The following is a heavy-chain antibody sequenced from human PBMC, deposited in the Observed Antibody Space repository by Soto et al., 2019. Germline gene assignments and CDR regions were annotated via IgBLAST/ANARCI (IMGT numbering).Heavy chain of an antibody. CDR2: IYHSGST. D-gene: IGHD4-17*01. J-gene: IGHJ5*02. V-gene: IGHV4-4*02. Sequence: PSETLSLTCAVSSGSISSSNWWCWVRQPPGKGLEWIGEIYHSGSTNYNPSLKSRVTISVDKSKNQFSLKLSSVTAADTAVYYCARRSGHGDHNNWLDPWGQGTLVTVSS. CDR1: SGSISSSNW. CDR3: ARRSGHGDHNNWLDP.